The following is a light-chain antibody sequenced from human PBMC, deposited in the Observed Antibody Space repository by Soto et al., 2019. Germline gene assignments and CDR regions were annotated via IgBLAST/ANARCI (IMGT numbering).Light chain of an antibody. CDR2: QTS. V-gene: IGKV3-11*01. CDR3: HQRQSWPRT. J-gene: IGKJ1*01. CDR1: QYINTR. Sequence: EIVLTQSPATLSSVPGDRVTLSFRASQYINTRLAWYQHRPGQAPRLLIYQTSIRAAGIPARFSASGSGTDLSLALTVAQPEAFDLFCCHQRQSWPRTFSQGTKV.